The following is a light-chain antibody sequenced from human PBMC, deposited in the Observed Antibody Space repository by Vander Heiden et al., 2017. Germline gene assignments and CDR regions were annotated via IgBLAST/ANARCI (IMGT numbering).Light chain of an antibody. Sequence: DIQMTQSPSTLSASVGDRVTITCRASQSISSWLAWYQQKPGKAPKLLIYKASSLESGVPSRCSGSGSGTEFTLTISSLQPDDFATYYCQQYKRYAWTFGQGTKVEIK. CDR2: KAS. CDR3: QQYKRYAWT. J-gene: IGKJ1*01. CDR1: QSISSW. V-gene: IGKV1-5*03.